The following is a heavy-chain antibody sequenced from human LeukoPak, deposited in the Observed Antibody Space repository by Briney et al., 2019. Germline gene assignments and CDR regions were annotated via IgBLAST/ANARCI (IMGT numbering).Heavy chain of an antibody. Sequence: PGGSLRLSCAASGFTFSSYAMSWVRQAPGTGLEWVSSISSSSSYIYYADSVKGRFTISGDNAKNSLYLQMNSLRAEDTAVYYCAELGITMIGGVWGKGTTVTISS. D-gene: IGHD3-10*02. CDR1: GFTFSSYA. J-gene: IGHJ6*04. V-gene: IGHV3-21*01. CDR3: AELGITMIGGV. CDR2: ISSSSSYI.